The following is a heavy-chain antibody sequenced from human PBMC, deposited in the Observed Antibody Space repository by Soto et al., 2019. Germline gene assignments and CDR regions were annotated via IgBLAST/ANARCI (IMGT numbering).Heavy chain of an antibody. Sequence: SETLSLTCAVSGGSISSSNWWSWVRQPPGKGLEWIGEIYHSGSTNYNPSLKSRVTISVDKSKNQFSLKLSSVTAADTAVYYCAKSSGGIFGVVISYYYYYGMDVWGQGTTVTVSS. CDR1: GGSISSSNW. J-gene: IGHJ6*02. CDR3: AKSSGGIFGVVISYYYYYGMDV. D-gene: IGHD3-3*01. CDR2: IYHSGST. V-gene: IGHV4-4*02.